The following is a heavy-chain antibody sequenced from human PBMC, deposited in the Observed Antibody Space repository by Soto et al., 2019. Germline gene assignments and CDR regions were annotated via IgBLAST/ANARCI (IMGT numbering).Heavy chain of an antibody. CDR2: IIPIFGTA. J-gene: IGHJ6*02. CDR3: ARSRVAGWTIRGDSYYGMDV. V-gene: IGHV1-69*01. Sequence: QVQLVQSGAEVKKPGSSVKVSCKASGGTFSSYAISWVRQAPGQGLEWMGGIIPIFGTANYAQKFQGRVTITADESTSTAYMELSSLRSEDTAVYYCARSRVAGWTIRGDSYYGMDVWGQGTTVTVSS. CDR1: GGTFSSYA. D-gene: IGHD3-9*01.